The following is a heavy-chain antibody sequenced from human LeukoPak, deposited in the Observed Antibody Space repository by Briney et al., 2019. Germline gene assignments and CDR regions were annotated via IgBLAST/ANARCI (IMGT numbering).Heavy chain of an antibody. CDR3: ARDKIEGPTRLDY. D-gene: IGHD1-1*01. CDR2: IKQDESEK. J-gene: IGHJ4*02. V-gene: IGHV3-7*01. Sequence: GGSLRLSCAASGFTFSSYWMSWVRQAPGKGLEWVANIKQDESEKYYVDSVKGRFTISRDNAKNSLYLQMNSLRAEDTAVYYCARDKIEGPTRLDYWGQGILVTVSS. CDR1: GFTFSSYW.